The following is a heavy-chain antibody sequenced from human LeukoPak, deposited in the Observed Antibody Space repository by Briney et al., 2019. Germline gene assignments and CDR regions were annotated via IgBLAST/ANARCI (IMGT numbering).Heavy chain of an antibody. CDR1: KFTFTTYG. J-gene: IGHJ4*02. V-gene: IGHV3-30*02. D-gene: IGHD2-2*01. CDR2: IQNDGSFK. CDR3: AKDVVGHQWPENY. Sequence: GGSLRLSCAASKFTFTTYGMHWYRQAPGKGLEGVAFIQNDGSFKVYGDSVKGRFIISRDNSKNTLYLQMNSLRTEDTAVYYCAKDVVGHQWPENYWGQGTLVTVSS.